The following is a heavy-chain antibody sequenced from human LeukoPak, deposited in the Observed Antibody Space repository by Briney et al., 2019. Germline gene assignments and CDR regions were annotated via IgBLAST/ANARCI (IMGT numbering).Heavy chain of an antibody. V-gene: IGHV3-66*01. D-gene: IGHD2-15*01. Sequence: GGSLRLPCAASGFSVSNNYMSWVRQAPGKGLEWVSVIYSGGSTFYADSVKGRFTISRDNSKNTLYLQMNSLRAEDTAVYYCASDSYSPEYFQHWGQGTLVTVSS. CDR2: IYSGGST. CDR1: GFSVSNNY. J-gene: IGHJ1*01. CDR3: ASDSYSPEYFQH.